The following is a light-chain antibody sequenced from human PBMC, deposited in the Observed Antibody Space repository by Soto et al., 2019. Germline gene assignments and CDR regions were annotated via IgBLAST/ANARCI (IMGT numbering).Light chain of an antibody. CDR3: QQRSNWPGVT. J-gene: IGKJ3*01. V-gene: IGKV3-11*01. CDR1: QSVSSY. Sequence: EIVLTQSPATLSLSPGERATLSCRASQSVSSYLAWYQQKPGQAPRRLIYDASTRATGIPARFSGSGSGTDFTLTISSLEPEDFAVYYCQQRSNWPGVTFGPGTKVDIK. CDR2: DAS.